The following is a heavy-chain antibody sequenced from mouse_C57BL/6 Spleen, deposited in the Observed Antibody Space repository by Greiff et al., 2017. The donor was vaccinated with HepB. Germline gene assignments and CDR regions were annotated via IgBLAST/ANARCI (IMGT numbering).Heavy chain of an antibody. D-gene: IGHD2-2*01. V-gene: IGHV1-66*01. Sequence: QVQLQQSGPELVKPGASVKISCKASGYSFTSYYIHWVKQRPGQGLEWIGWIYPGSGNTKYNEKFKGKATLTADTSSSTAYMQLSSLTSEDSAVYYCARWLQYYFAYWGQGTTLTVSS. J-gene: IGHJ2*01. CDR3: ARWLQYYFAY. CDR1: GYSFTSYY. CDR2: IYPGSGNT.